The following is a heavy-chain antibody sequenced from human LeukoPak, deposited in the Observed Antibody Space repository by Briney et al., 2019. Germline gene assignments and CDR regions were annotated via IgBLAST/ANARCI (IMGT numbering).Heavy chain of an antibody. D-gene: IGHD6-6*01. CDR3: ARDPRGASSSLLGY. V-gene: IGHV3-11*04. CDR1: GFTFSDYY. J-gene: IGHJ4*02. Sequence: NPGGSLRLSCAASGFTFSDYYMSWIRQAPGKGLEWVSYISSSGSTIYYADSVKGRFTISRDNAKNSLYLQMNSLRAEDTAVYYCARDPRGASSSLLGYWGQGTLVTVSS. CDR2: ISSSGSTI.